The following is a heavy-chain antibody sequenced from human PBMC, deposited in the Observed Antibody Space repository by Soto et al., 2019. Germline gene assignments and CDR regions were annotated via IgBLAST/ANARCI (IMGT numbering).Heavy chain of an antibody. CDR3: ARAMSTIFIYY. CDR1: GYTFTSYG. CDR2: ISAYNGNT. V-gene: IGHV1-18*01. D-gene: IGHD3-3*01. Sequence: ASVKVSCKASGYTFTSYGISWVRQAPGQGLERMGWISAYNGNTNYAQMLQGRVSMTTDTSTSTAYMELRSLRSDDTAVYYCARAMSTIFIYYWGQGTLVTVSS. J-gene: IGHJ4*02.